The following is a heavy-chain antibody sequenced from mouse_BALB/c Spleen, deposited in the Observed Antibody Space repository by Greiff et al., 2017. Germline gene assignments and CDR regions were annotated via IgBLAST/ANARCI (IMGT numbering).Heavy chain of an antibody. Sequence: QVQLKESGAELARPGASVKLSCKASGYTFTSYWMQWVKQRPGQGLEWIGAIYPGDGDTRYTQKFKGKATLTADKSSSTAYMQLSSLASEDSAVYYCARPSSGSFAYWGQGTLVTVSA. V-gene: IGHV1-87*01. J-gene: IGHJ3*01. CDR2: IYPGDGDT. CDR1: GYTFTSYW. D-gene: IGHD3-1*01. CDR3: ARPSSGSFAY.